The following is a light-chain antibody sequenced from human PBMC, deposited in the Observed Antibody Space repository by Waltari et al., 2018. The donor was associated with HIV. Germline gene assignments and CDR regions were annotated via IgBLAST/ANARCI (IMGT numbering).Light chain of an antibody. V-gene: IGKV4-1*01. CDR1: QSVLYTSNNKNY. Sequence: DIVMTQSPDSLAVSLGERATINCKSSQSVLYTSNNKNYLAWYQHKSGQPPKLLINWASTRESGVPDRFSGSGSGTDFTLTISSLQAEDVAVYYCHQFYTTQYSFGQGTKLEIK. CDR2: WAS. J-gene: IGKJ2*03. CDR3: HQFYTTQYS.